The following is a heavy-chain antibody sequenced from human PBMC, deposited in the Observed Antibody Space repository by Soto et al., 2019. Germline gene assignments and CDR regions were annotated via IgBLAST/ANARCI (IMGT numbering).Heavy chain of an antibody. CDR1: GYTFTGYY. D-gene: IGHD1-7*01. CDR2: INPNSGGT. V-gene: IGHV1-2*04. J-gene: IGHJ6*02. CDR3: ARGGRITGTTGRGMDV. Sequence: QVQLVQSGAEVKKPGASVKVSCKASGYTFTGYYMHWVRQAPGQGLEWMGWINPNSGGTTYAQKFQGWVTMTRDTSISTACMELSRLRSDDTAVYYCARGGRITGTTGRGMDVWGQGTTVTVSS.